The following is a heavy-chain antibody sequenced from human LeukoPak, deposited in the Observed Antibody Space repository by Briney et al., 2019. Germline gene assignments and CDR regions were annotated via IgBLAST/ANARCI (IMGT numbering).Heavy chain of an antibody. CDR3: ARSVLTGTDYFDY. V-gene: IGHV3-7*01. D-gene: IGHD1-7*01. CDR1: GFTFSRYW. J-gene: IGHJ4*02. CDR2: IRQDGSEK. Sequence: GGSLRLSCAASGFTFSRYWMSWVRQAPGKGLEWVANIRQDGSEKHYLDSVKGRITISRDNAKNSLYLQMNSLRVEDTAVYFCARSVLTGTDYFDYWGQGTLVTVSS.